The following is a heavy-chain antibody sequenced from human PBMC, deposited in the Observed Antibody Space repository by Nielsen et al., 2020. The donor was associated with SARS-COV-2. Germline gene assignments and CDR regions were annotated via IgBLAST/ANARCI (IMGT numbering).Heavy chain of an antibody. V-gene: IGHV3-30*18. CDR1: GYTFTGYY. D-gene: IGHD5-18*01. CDR3: AKVEGYSYVAAFDI. J-gene: IGHJ3*02. Sequence: SCKASGYTFTGYYMHWVRQAPGKGLEWVAVISYDGSNKYYADSVKGRFTISRDNSKNTLYLQMNSLRAEDTAVYYCAKVEGYSYVAAFDIWGQGTMVTVSS. CDR2: ISYDGSNK.